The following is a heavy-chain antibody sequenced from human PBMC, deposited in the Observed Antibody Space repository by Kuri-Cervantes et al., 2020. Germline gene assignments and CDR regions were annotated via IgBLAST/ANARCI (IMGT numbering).Heavy chain of an antibody. V-gene: IGHV3-23*01. CDR1: GFTFSSYA. CDR2: MNGDGSST. CDR3: STGGYYLDF. Sequence: GGSLRLSCAVSGFTFSSYALFWVRQAPGKGLEWVSGMNGDGSSTSYADSVKGRFTISRDNSDNTLYLQMNSLKTEDTAVYYCSTGGYYLDFWGKGTTVTVSS. J-gene: IGHJ6*03.